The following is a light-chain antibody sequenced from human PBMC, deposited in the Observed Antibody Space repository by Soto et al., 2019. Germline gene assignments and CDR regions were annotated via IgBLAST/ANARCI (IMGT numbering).Light chain of an antibody. V-gene: IGKV1-39*01. Sequence: DIQMTQSPSSLSASVGDRVTITCRASQGISTYLNWYQQKPGKAPKLLIYAASSLESGVPSRFTGSGSGTDFTLTISSLQPEDFATYFCHQTYITPWMFGQGTKVEIK. CDR3: HQTYITPWM. J-gene: IGKJ1*01. CDR1: QGISTY. CDR2: AAS.